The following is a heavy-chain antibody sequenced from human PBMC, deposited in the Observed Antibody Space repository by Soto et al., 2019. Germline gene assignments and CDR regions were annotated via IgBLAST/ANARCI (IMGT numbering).Heavy chain of an antibody. D-gene: IGHD2-15*01. Sequence: QVQLVESGGGVVQPGRSLRLSCAASGFTFSSYAMHWVRQAPGKGLEWVAVISYDGSNKYYADSVKGRFTISRDNSKNTLYLQMNSLRAEDTAVYYCAREGQDIVVVVAATQDYYYGMDVWGQGTTVTVSS. V-gene: IGHV3-30-3*01. CDR2: ISYDGSNK. CDR3: AREGQDIVVVVAATQDYYYGMDV. J-gene: IGHJ6*02. CDR1: GFTFSSYA.